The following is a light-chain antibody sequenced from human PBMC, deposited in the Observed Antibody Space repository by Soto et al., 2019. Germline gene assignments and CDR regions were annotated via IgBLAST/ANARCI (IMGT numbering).Light chain of an antibody. J-gene: IGKJ4*01. Sequence: MTQSPSYLSASVGDRVPITCRASQSISSYLNWYQQKPGKAPKLLIYAASSLQSGVPSRFSGSGSGTDFTLTISSLQPEDVATYYCQKCKIAPFTFGGGTKVDIK. CDR1: QSISSY. CDR2: AAS. CDR3: QKCKIAPFT. V-gene: IGKV1-39*01.